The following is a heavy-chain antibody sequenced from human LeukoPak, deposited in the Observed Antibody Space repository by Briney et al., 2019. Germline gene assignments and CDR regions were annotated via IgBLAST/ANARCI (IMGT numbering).Heavy chain of an antibody. D-gene: IGHD2/OR15-2a*01. CDR2: ILYDGNNK. CDR1: GFTFSSYA. CDR3: ARDVNDAFDI. Sequence: GGSLRLSCAASGFTFSSYAMHCVRQAPGKGLEWVVVILYDGNNKYYAAPVKGRFTISRDNSKNTLYMQMNSLRDEDTAVYYCARDVNDAFDIWGQRTMVTVSS. V-gene: IGHV3-30-3*01. J-gene: IGHJ3*02.